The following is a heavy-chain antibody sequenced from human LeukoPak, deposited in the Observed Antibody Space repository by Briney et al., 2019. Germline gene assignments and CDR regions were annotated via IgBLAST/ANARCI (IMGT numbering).Heavy chain of an antibody. CDR2: ISYSGIT. J-gene: IGHJ6*03. Sequence: SETLPLTCTVSDDSINNYYWSWIRQPPGTGLEWIGYISYSGITNYNPSLKSRVSISVDTSMNQLSLKGNSVTTADTAVYYGARLAVAGDYDHFYFYMDVWGKGTTVTVSS. CDR1: DDSINNYY. V-gene: IGHV4-59*01. D-gene: IGHD6-19*01. CDR3: ARLAVAGDYDHFYFYMDV.